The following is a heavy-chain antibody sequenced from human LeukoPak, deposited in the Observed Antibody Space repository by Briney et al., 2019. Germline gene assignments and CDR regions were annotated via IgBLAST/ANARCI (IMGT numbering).Heavy chain of an antibody. Sequence: PGRSLRLSCAASGFTFSSYGMHWVRQAPGKGLEWVAVISYDGSNKYYADSVKGRFTISRDNSKNTLYLQMNSLRAEDTAVYYCAKFVGSGYDSFQAGNDYWGQGTLVTVSS. CDR1: GFTFSSYG. CDR3: AKFVGSGYDSFQAGNDY. J-gene: IGHJ4*02. CDR2: ISYDGSNK. V-gene: IGHV3-30*18. D-gene: IGHD5-12*01.